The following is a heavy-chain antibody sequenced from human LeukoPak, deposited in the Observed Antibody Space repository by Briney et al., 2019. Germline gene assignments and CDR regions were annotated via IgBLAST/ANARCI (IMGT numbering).Heavy chain of an antibody. CDR1: GFTFGDYA. D-gene: IGHD3-10*02. CDR3: AELGITMIGGA. CDR2: ISSSGSTI. V-gene: IGHV3-48*03. Sequence: PGGSLRLSRTASGFTFGDYAMSWFRQAPGKGLEWVSYISSSGSTIYYADSVKGRFTISRDNAKNSLYLQMNSLRAEDTAVYYCAELGITMIGGAWGKGTTVTISS. J-gene: IGHJ6*04.